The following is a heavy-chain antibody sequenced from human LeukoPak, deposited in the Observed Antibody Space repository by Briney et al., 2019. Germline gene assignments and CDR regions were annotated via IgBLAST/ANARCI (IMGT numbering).Heavy chain of an antibody. Sequence: SETLSLTCTVSGGSISSSSYYWGWIHQPPGKGLEWIGSIYYSGSTYYNPSLKSRVTISVDTSKNQFSLKLSSVTAADTAVYYCARDSLGGYFDYWGQGTLVTVSS. V-gene: IGHV4-39*07. CDR2: IYYSGST. D-gene: IGHD1-26*01. CDR3: ARDSLGGYFDY. CDR1: GGSISSSSYY. J-gene: IGHJ4*02.